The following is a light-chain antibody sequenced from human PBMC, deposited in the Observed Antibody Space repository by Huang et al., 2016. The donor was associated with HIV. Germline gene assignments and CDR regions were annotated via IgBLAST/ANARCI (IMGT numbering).Light chain of an antibody. CDR2: GAS. V-gene: IGKV3-20*01. J-gene: IGKJ3*01. CDR3: QQYGSSPFN. CDR1: KSVSSNY. Sequence: EIVLTQSPGTLSLSHGERAILSCRASKSVSSNYLAWYQQNPGQAPRLLIYGASSRTTGIPDRFSGSGSGTDFTLTISRLEPEDFAVYYCQQYGSSPFNFGPGTKVDIK.